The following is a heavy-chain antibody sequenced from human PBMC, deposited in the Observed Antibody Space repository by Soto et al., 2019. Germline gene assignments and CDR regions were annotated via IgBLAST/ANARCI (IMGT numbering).Heavy chain of an antibody. CDR1: GGSISSYY. D-gene: IGHD1-1*01. CDR2: IYYSGST. CDR3: ARQALGTIDY. J-gene: IGHJ4*02. V-gene: IGHV4-59*08. Sequence: TSETLSLTCTVSGGSISSYYWSWIRQPPGKGLEWIGYIYYSGSTNYNPSLKSRVTISVDTSKNQFSLKLSSVTAADTAVYYCARQALGTIDYWGQGTLVTVSS.